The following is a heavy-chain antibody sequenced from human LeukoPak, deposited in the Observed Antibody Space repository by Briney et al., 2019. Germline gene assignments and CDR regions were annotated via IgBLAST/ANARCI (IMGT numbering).Heavy chain of an antibody. CDR1: GGSISGSNYY. V-gene: IGHV4-39*07. CDR2: IFYTGSS. CDR3: ARDGYNTPGY. D-gene: IGHD5-24*01. J-gene: IGHJ4*02. Sequence: SETLSLTCTVSGGSISGSNYYWGWIRQPPGKGLEWIGSIFYTGSSYCNPSLKSRVTLSVDTSEDQSSLKLSSVTAADTAVYYCARDGYNTPGYWGQGTLVTVSS.